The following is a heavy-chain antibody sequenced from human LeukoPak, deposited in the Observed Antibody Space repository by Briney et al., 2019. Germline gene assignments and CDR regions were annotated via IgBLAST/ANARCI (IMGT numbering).Heavy chain of an antibody. Sequence: GGSLRLSCAASGFTFSSYAMHWVRQAPGKGLEWVSAIYSGGSTYYADSVKGRFTISRDNSKNTLYLQMNSLRAEDTAVYYCASCKDGYNYFGYWGQGTLVTVSS. CDR1: GFTFSSYA. CDR3: ASCKDGYNYFGY. CDR2: IYSGGST. D-gene: IGHD5-24*01. J-gene: IGHJ4*02. V-gene: IGHV3-53*01.